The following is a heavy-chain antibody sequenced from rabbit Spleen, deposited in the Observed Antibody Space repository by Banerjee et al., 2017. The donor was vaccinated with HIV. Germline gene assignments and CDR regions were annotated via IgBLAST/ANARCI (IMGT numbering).Heavy chain of an antibody. CDR2: INTATGKP. V-gene: IGHV1S40*01. CDR1: GFSFSDRDV. Sequence: QSLEESGGDLVKPGASLTFTCKASGFSFSDRDVMCWVRQAPGKGLEWIACINTATGKPVYATWAKGRFTISTTSSTTVTLQMTSLTVADTATYFCARDLAGAIGWNFYLWGPGTLVTVS. J-gene: IGHJ4*01. CDR3: ARDLAGAIGWNFYL. D-gene: IGHD4-1*01.